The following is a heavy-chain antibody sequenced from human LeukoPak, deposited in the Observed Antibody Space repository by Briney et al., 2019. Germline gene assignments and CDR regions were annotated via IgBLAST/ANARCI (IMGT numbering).Heavy chain of an antibody. D-gene: IGHD3-22*01. V-gene: IGHV3-9*01. CDR2: ISCISGRR. Sequence: GRSLRLSCAASGFLFDNYAMRWVRQAPRKGLEWVSGISCISGRRGYADSVEGRFTTSRDNAKNSLYLQMNSLRAEDTALYFCAKSTSYYYDSLGYCDYWGEGTLVTLCS. J-gene: IGHJ4*02. CDR3: AKSTSYYYDSLGYCDY. CDR1: GFLFDNYA.